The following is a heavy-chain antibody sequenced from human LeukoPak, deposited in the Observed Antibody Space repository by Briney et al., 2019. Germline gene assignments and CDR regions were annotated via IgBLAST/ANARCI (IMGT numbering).Heavy chain of an antibody. CDR1: GGSISSGSYY. J-gene: IGHJ6*03. CDR3: ARAGILSMDV. CDR2: IYTSGST. Sequence: SQTLSLTCTVSGGSISSGSYYWSWIRQPAGKGLEWIGRIYTSGSTNYNPSLKSRVTISVDTSKNQFSLKLSSVTAADTAVYYCARAGILSMDVWGKGTTVTVSS. V-gene: IGHV4-61*02. D-gene: IGHD2-15*01.